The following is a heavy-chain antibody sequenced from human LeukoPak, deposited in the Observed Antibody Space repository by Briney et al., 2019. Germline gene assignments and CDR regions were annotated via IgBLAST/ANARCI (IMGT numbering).Heavy chain of an antibody. CDR2: LKSKIDGGTP. CDR1: GFTFNNAW. CDR3: ARDGSSGAD. D-gene: IGHD3-22*01. V-gene: IGHV3-15*01. J-gene: IGHJ4*02. Sequence: GGSLRLSCAGSGFTFNNAWMTWVRQAPWKGLEWVGRLKSKIDGGTPDNAAHYAAPVKGRFTISRDDSKSTLYLQMNSLRAEDTAVYYCARDGSSGADWGQGTLVTVSS.